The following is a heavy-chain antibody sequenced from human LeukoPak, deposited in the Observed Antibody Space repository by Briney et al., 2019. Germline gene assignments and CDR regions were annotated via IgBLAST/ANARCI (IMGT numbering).Heavy chain of an antibody. J-gene: IGHJ6*03. V-gene: IGHV5-51*01. Sequence: GEPLKISCKGSGYSFTSYWIGWVRQMPGKGLEWMGIIYPGDSDTRYSPSFQGQVTIPADKSISTAYLQWRSLKASGTAMYYCARLGQNYRSGWSSDYYYYYYMDVWGKGATVTVSS. D-gene: IGHD6-19*01. CDR1: GYSFTSYW. CDR3: ARLGQNYRSGWSSDYYYYYYMDV. CDR2: IYPGDSDT.